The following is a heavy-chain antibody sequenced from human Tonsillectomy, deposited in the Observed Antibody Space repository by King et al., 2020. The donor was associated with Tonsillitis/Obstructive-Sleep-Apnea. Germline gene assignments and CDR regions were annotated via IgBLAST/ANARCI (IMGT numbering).Heavy chain of an antibody. D-gene: IGHD3-10*01. CDR2: INAGNGYT. J-gene: IGHJ4*02. Sequence: QLVQSGAEVKKPGASVKLSLKAFGYTVTNFTMHWVRQGPGQRLEWMGWINAGNGYTKSSQPFQGRVTITRDTSASTAYMEGSSLRSEDTAVYYCARGGSGTYYKNSFDYWGQGTLVTVSS. CDR1: GYTVTNFT. V-gene: IGHV1-3*01. CDR3: ARGGSGTYYKNSFDY.